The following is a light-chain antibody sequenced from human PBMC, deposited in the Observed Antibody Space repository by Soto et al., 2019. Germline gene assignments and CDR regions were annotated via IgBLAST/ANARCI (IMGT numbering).Light chain of an antibody. CDR2: AAS. J-gene: IGKJ4*01. CDR3: QPSGTSLS. V-gene: IGKV3-20*01. CDR1: QNIKHNF. Sequence: IVLTQSPGTLPLSPGEGATISCRASQNIKHNFLAWYQQRPGQAPRLLIHAASIRATGTPDRFTGSASGTDFTLIISRLEPEDFAVYYCQPSGTSLSFGGGTRVEIK.